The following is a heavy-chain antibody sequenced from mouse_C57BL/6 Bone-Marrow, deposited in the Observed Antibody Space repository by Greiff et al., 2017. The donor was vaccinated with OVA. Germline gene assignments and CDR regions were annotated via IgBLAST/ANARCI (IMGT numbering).Heavy chain of an antibody. D-gene: IGHD2-2*01. V-gene: IGHV5-17*01. CDR3: ARRGIYYGYVAWFAY. Sequence: EVMLVESGGGLVKPGGSLKLSCAASGFTFSDYGLHWVRQAPETGLEWVAYISSGSSTIYYADTVTGRFTISRATAKNTLILKITKLRSDDTAMYYCARRGIYYGYVAWFAYWGQGTLVTVSA. CDR1: GFTFSDYG. CDR2: ISSGSSTI. J-gene: IGHJ3*01.